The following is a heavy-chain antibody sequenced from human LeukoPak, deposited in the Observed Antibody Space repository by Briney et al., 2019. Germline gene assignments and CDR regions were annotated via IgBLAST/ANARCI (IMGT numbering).Heavy chain of an antibody. Sequence: GGSLRLSCAASGFTFSSYAMHWVRQAPGKGLEWVAVISYDGSNKYYADSVKGRFTISGDNSKNTLYLQMNSLRAEDTAVYYCARDLITPSVILTGSTWGQGTLVTVSS. CDR3: ARDLITPSVILTGST. D-gene: IGHD3-9*01. CDR1: GFTFSSYA. CDR2: ISYDGSNK. J-gene: IGHJ5*02. V-gene: IGHV3-30-3*01.